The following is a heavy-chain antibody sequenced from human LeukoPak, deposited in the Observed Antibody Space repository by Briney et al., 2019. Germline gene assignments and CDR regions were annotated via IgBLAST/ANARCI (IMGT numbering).Heavy chain of an antibody. CDR1: GFTFSNAW. Sequence: PGGSLRLSCAASGFTFSNAWMSWVRQAPGKGLEWVGRIKSKADGGTTDYAAPVKGRFTISRDNSKNTLYLQMNSLRAEDTAVYYCANLYIAPAFDIWGQGTMVTVSS. J-gene: IGHJ3*02. CDR2: IKSKADGGTT. CDR3: ANLYIAPAFDI. D-gene: IGHD1-1*01. V-gene: IGHV3-15*01.